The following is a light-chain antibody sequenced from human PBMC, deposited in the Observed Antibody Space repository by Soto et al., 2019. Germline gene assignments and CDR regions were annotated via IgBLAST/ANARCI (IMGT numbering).Light chain of an antibody. CDR2: DTS. Sequence: EIVLTQSPGTLSLSPGERATLSCRASQNVSASYLAWYQQRPGQTPRLVIYDTSSRATGISDRFSGSGSGADFTLTSSRLEPEDFAVYYCQQYGNSPWTFGQGTKVEIK. V-gene: IGKV3-20*01. J-gene: IGKJ1*01. CDR3: QQYGNSPWT. CDR1: QNVSASY.